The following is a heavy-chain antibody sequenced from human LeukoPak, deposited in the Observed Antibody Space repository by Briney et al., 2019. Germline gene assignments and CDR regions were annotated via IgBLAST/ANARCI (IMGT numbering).Heavy chain of an antibody. J-gene: IGHJ4*02. CDR2: ITGSSGST. CDR1: GRTGRKIY. V-gene: IGHV3-23*01. CDR3: ATYRGRGSPFDF. Sequence: RTLAGGASGRTGRKIYVSWVRQTTGKGLEWVSGITGSSGSTKYADSVRGRFTISRDNSKNTVYLQMSSLRVEDTALYYCATYRGRGSPFDFWGQGTQVTVSS. D-gene: IGHD2-15*01.